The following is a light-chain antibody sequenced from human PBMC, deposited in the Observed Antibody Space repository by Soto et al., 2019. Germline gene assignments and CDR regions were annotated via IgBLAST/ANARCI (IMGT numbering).Light chain of an antibody. Sequence: VMTQSPATLSLSAGERATLSCRASQSVSSNLAWYQQKPGQAPRLLIYGASNRATGIPARFSGSGSGTEFTLTISSLQSEDFAVYYCQQYNNWPPPITFGQGTRLEI. V-gene: IGKV3-15*01. CDR1: QSVSSN. J-gene: IGKJ5*01. CDR3: QQYNNWPPPIT. CDR2: GAS.